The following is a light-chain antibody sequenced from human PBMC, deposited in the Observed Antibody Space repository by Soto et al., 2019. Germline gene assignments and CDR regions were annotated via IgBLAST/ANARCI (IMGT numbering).Light chain of an antibody. V-gene: IGLV2-14*01. J-gene: IGLJ2*01. CDR3: SSYTSSSTLGV. CDR2: DVS. CDR1: SSDVGGYNY. Sequence: QSVLTQPASVSGSPGQSIPISCTGTSSDVGGYNYVSWYQQHPGKAPKLMIYDVSNRPSGVSNRFSGSKSGNTASLTISGLQAEDEADYYCSSYTSSSTLGVFGGGTKVTVL.